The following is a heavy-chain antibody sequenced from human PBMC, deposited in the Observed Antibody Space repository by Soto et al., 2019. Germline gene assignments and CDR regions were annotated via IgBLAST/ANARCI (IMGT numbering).Heavy chain of an antibody. Sequence: PSETLSLTCTVSGGSISGSSYYWGWIRQPPGKGLEWIGSIYYSGSTYYNPSLKSRVTISVDTSKNQFSLKLSSVTAADTAVYYCARLVAAAGNWFDPWGQGTLVTVSS. D-gene: IGHD6-13*01. J-gene: IGHJ5*02. CDR1: GGSISGSSYY. V-gene: IGHV4-39*01. CDR2: IYYSGST. CDR3: ARLVAAAGNWFDP.